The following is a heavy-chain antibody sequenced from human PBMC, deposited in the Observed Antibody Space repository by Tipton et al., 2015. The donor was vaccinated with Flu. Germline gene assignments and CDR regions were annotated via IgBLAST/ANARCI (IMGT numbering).Heavy chain of an antibody. V-gene: IGHV1-18*01. CDR3: ARDWPQGVVSLYNGMDV. D-gene: IGHD2-21*01. Sequence: QLVQSGPEVKKPGASVRVSCKASGYTFNSYGITWVRQAPGQGLEWMGWISAYTGDTNYAQKFQGRVTMTTDASTNTVYMDLRSLRSDDTAVYYCARDWPQGVVSLYNGMDVWGQGTKVTVSS. CDR2: ISAYTGDT. J-gene: IGHJ6*02. CDR1: GYTFNSYG.